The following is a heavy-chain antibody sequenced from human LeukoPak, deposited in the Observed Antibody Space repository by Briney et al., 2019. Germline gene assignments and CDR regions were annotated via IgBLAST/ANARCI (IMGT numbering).Heavy chain of an antibody. CDR3: AREGDGYNHWFDP. D-gene: IGHD5-24*01. CDR2: ISSSSSYI. J-gene: IGHJ5*02. CDR1: GFTFSSYS. V-gene: IGHV3-21*01. Sequence: TGGSLRLSCAASGFTFSSYSMNWVRQAPGKGLEWVSSISSSSSYIYYADSVKGRFTISRDNAKNSLYLQMNSLRAEDTAVYYCAREGDGYNHWFDPWGQGTLVTVSS.